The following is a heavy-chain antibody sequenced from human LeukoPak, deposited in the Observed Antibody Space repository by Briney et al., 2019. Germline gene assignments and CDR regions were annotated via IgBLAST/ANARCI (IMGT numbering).Heavy chain of an antibody. CDR2: ISAYNGNT. Sequence: ASVKVSCKASGYTFTSYGISWVRQAPGQGLEWMGWISAYNGNTNYAQKLQGRVTMTTDTSTSTAYMELRSLRSDDTAVYYCARDLGDIVVVPAAIADAFDIWGQGTMVTVSS. D-gene: IGHD2-2*02. CDR3: ARDLGDIVVVPAAIADAFDI. J-gene: IGHJ3*02. V-gene: IGHV1-18*01. CDR1: GYTFTSYG.